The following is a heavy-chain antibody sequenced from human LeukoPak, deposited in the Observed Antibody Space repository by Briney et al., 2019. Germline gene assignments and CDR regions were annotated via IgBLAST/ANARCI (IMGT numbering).Heavy chain of an antibody. Sequence: SGTLSLTRTVSGGPLSAYYWTWIRQPPGKGLEWIGYIYDTGNTNYNPSLKSRVTISVDTSKNQFSLKLTSVTAADTAVYYCASGETGSTLGGYWGQGTLVTVSS. J-gene: IGHJ4*02. CDR1: GGPLSAYY. CDR2: IYDTGNT. V-gene: IGHV4-59*01. D-gene: IGHD1-1*01. CDR3: ASGETGSTLGGY.